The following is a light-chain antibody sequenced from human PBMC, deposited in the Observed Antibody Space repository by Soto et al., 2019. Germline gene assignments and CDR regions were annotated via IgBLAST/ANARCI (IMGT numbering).Light chain of an antibody. Sequence: QSALTQPPSASGTPGQRVTISASGSSSNIGSNTVSWYQQVPGTAPKLLIYDNDERPSGVPGRFSGSKSGTSASLAISGLQSEDEADYYCATWDGSRNGYVFGPGTKVTVL. CDR1: SSNIGSNT. V-gene: IGLV1-44*01. CDR2: DND. J-gene: IGLJ1*01. CDR3: ATWDGSRNGYV.